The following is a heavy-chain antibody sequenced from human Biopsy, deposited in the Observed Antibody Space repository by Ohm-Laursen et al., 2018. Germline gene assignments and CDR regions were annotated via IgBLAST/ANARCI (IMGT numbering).Heavy chain of an antibody. CDR3: AKTRGEARAAANF. D-gene: IGHD6-13*01. J-gene: IGHJ4*02. V-gene: IGHV3-23*01. CDR2: VGGSGDST. Sequence: SLRLSCAASGFTFSNYAMTWVRQAPGKGLDWVSGVGGSGDSTYYADSVKGRFSISRGNSNNTLYLQMNSLRVDDTAVYYCAKTRGEARAAANFWGQGPRVTVSS. CDR1: GFTFSNYA.